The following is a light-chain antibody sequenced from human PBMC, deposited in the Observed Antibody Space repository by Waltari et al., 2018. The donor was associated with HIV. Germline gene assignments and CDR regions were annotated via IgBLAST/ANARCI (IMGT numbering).Light chain of an antibody. CDR3: QTWGTDIPGV. Sequence: QLVLTQSPSASASLGASVKLTCILSGGHRSFAIAWHQQQQQKGPRYLMRIHSDGSHSKGDGISDRVSGSSSRSGAERYLTISSLQSEDEGDYYCQTWGTDIPGVFGGGTKLTVL. V-gene: IGLV4-69*02. CDR2: IHSDGSH. CDR1: GGHRSFA. J-gene: IGLJ3*02.